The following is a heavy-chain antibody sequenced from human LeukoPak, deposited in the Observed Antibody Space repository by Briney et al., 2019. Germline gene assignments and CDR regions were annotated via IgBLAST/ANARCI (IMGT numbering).Heavy chain of an antibody. CDR2: ISSSSSYI. V-gene: IGHV3-21*01. CDR3: ARDIDFWSGYDAFDI. Sequence: PGGSLRLSCAVSGITLSNYGMTWVRQAPGKGLEWVSSISSSSSYIYYADSVKGRFTISRDNAKNSLYLQMNSLRAEDTAVYYCARDIDFWSGYDAFDIWGQGTLVTVSS. J-gene: IGHJ3*02. CDR1: GITLSNYG. D-gene: IGHD3-3*01.